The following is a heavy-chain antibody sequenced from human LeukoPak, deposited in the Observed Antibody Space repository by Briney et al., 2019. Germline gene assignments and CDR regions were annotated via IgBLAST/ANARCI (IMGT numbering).Heavy chain of an antibody. V-gene: IGHV4-30-4*01. CDR1: GGSISSGDYY. D-gene: IGHD4-23*01. CDR3: ARLPPGGDYGGNSGSGAFDI. J-gene: IGHJ3*02. Sequence: PSETLSLTCTVSGGSISSGDYYWSWLRQPPGKGLEWIGYIYYSGITYYNPSLKSRVTISVDTSKNQFSLRLSSVTAADTAVYYCARLPPGGDYGGNSGSGAFDIWGHGTMVTVSS. CDR2: IYYSGIT.